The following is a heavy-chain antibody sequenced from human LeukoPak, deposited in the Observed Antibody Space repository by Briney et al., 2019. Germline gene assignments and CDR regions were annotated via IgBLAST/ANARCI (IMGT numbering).Heavy chain of an antibody. J-gene: IGHJ5*02. V-gene: IGHV4-4*07. Sequence: PSETLSLTCTVSGGSISSYYWSWIRQPAGKGLEWIGRIYTSGSTNYNPSLRSRVTMSVDTSKNQFSLKLSSVTAADTAVYYCARDEGGDQLLSPNNWFDPWGQGTLVTVSS. CDR2: IYTSGST. D-gene: IGHD2-2*01. CDR1: GGSISSYY. CDR3: ARDEGGDQLLSPNNWFDP.